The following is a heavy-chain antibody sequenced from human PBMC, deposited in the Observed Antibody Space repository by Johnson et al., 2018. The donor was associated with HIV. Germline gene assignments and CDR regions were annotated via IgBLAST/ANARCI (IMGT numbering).Heavy chain of an antibody. CDR1: GFTVSSDY. D-gene: IGHD3-10*01. CDR2: IYSSAAT. V-gene: IGHV3-66*02. J-gene: IGHJ3*02. CDR3: ARARTYYYGSGSYYVLDI. Sequence: VQLVESGGGLVQPGGPLRLSCVASGFTVSSDYMSWVRQAPGKGLEWVSVIYSSAATNYADSVKGRFTISRDNSKNTLYLQMSSLVVEDTAVYYCARARTYYYGSGSYYVLDIWGQGTMVTVSS.